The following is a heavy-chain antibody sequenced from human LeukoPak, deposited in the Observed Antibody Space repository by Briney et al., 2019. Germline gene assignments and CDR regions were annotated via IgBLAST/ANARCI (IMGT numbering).Heavy chain of an antibody. D-gene: IGHD2-2*01. CDR3: AREYQQNYYYYYGMDV. V-gene: IGHV1-8*02. CDR2: MNPNSGNT. Sequence: GASVKASCKASGGTFSSYAINWVRQATGQGLEWMGWMNPNSGNTGYAQKFQGRVTMTRNTSISTAYMELSSLRSEDTAVYYCAREYQQNYYYYYGMDVWGQGTTVTVSS. CDR1: GGTFSSYA. J-gene: IGHJ6*02.